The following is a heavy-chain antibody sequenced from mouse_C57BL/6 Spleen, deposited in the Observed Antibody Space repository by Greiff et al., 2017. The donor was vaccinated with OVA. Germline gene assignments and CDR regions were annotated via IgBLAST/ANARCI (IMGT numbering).Heavy chain of an antibody. V-gene: IGHV7-1*01. D-gene: IGHD4-1*01. J-gene: IGHJ1*03. CDR1: GFTFSDFY. Sequence: VQLMESGGGLVQSGRSLRLSCATSGFTFSDFYMEWVRQAPGKGLEWIAASRNKANDYTTEYSASVKGRFIVSRDTSQSILYLQMNALRAEDTAIYYCARDANWDWYFDVWGTGTTVTVSS. CDR2: SRNKANDYTT. CDR3: ARDANWDWYFDV.